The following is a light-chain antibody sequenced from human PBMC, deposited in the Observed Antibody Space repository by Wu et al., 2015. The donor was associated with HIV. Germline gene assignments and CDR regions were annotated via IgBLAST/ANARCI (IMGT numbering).Light chain of an antibody. CDR2: TAS. CDR3: QQYDNYPWT. V-gene: IGKV1-5*03. Sequence: DIQMTQSPSTLSASVGDRVTITCRASQSIRRWLAWYQQKPGKAPKLLLYTASSLESGVPSRFSGSASGTEFTLTICSLQSDDFATYYCQQYDNYPWTFGPGTKVEL. CDR1: QSIRRW. J-gene: IGKJ1*01.